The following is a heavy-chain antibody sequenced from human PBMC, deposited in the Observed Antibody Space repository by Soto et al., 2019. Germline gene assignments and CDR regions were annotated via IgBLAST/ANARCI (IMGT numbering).Heavy chain of an antibody. CDR1: GFTFSSYA. CDR2: ISYDGSNK. V-gene: IGHV3-30-3*01. CDR3: ARDRYGGYDRGYYYYYGMDV. Sequence: QVQLVESGGGVVQPGRSLRLSCAASGFTFSSYAMHWVRQAPGKGLEWVAVISYDGSNKYYADSVKGRFTISRDNSKNTLYLQMNSLRAEDTAVYYCARDRYGGYDRGYYYYYGMDVWGQGTTVTVSS. D-gene: IGHD5-12*01. J-gene: IGHJ6*02.